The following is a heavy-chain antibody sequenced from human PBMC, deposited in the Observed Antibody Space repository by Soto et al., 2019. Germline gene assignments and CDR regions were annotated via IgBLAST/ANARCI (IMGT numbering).Heavy chain of an antibody. Sequence: SETLSLTCTVSGGSISSYYWSWIRQPPGKGLEWIGYIYYSGSTNYNPSLKSRVTISVDTSKNQFSLKLSSVTAADTAVYYCARDQKDYDFWSGPEYGMDVWGQGTTVTVSS. D-gene: IGHD3-3*01. CDR3: ARDQKDYDFWSGPEYGMDV. CDR2: IYYSGST. CDR1: GGSISSYY. J-gene: IGHJ6*02. V-gene: IGHV4-59*01.